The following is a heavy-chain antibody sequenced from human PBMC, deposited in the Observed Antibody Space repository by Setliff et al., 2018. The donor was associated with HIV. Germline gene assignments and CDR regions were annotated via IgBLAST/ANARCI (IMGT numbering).Heavy chain of an antibody. D-gene: IGHD6-19*01. CDR1: GGSISSSNW. CDR2: IYHGGST. CDR3: ARVPGYSSGTSYMDV. J-gene: IGHJ6*03. V-gene: IGHV4-4*02. Sequence: PSETLSLTCAVSGGSISSSNWWSWVRQPPEKGLEWIGEIYHGGSTNYNPSLKSRVTISVDTSKNQFSLKLRSVTAADRAVYYCARVPGYSSGTSYMDVWGKGTTVTVSS.